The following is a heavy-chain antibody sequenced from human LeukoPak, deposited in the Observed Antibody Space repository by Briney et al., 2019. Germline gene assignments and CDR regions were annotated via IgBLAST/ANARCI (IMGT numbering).Heavy chain of an antibody. CDR1: GYTFTSYD. Sequence: GASVKVSCKASGYTFTSYDINWVRQATGQGLEWMGWTNPNSGNTGYAQKFQGRVTMTRNTSISTAYMELSSLRSEDTAVYYCARGQGSRYSYGSYYYYGMDVWGQGTTVTVSS. D-gene: IGHD5-18*01. V-gene: IGHV1-8*01. J-gene: IGHJ6*02. CDR2: TNPNSGNT. CDR3: ARGQGSRYSYGSYYYYGMDV.